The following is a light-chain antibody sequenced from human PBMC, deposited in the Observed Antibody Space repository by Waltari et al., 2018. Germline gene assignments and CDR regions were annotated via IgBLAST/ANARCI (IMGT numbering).Light chain of an antibody. J-gene: IGKJ1*01. CDR1: QSVRRT. V-gene: IGKV3-20*01. CDR3: QKYGTLPAT. CDR2: DAS. Sequence: EIVLTQSPGTLSLSPGERATLSCTASQSVRRTLDWYQQKPGQAPRLLIYDASTRATGIPDRFSGSGSGTDFSLTISRLEPEDFAVYYCQKYGTLPATFGQGTKVEIK.